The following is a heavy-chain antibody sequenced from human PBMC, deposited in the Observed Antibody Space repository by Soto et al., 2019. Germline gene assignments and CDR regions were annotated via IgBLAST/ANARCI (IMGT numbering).Heavy chain of an antibody. V-gene: IGHV4-59*08. J-gene: IGHJ4*02. CDR1: GGSISSYF. CDR2: IYYSGST. CDR3: ARTGTTMVNVDC. Sequence: PSETLSLTCTVSGGSISSYFWSWIRQPPGKGLEWIGYIYYSGSTNYNPSLKSRVTISVDTSKNQFSLNLSSVTAADTAVYYCARTGTTMVNVDCWGQGTLVTVSS. D-gene: IGHD5-18*01.